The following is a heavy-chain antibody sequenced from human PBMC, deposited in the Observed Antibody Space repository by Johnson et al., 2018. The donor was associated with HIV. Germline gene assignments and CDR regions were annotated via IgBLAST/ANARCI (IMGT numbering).Heavy chain of an antibody. D-gene: IGHD2-2*01. J-gene: IGHJ3*02. CDR1: GFTFDDYG. CDR2: IYSGGST. Sequence: QVQLVESGGGVVRPGGSLRLSCAASGFTFDDYGMSWVRQAPGKGLEWVSGIYSGGSTYYADSVKGRFTISRDNSKNTLYLQMNSLRAEDTAVYYCAKVLWEGDAFDIWGQGTMVTVSS. V-gene: IGHV3-NL1*01. CDR3: AKVLWEGDAFDI.